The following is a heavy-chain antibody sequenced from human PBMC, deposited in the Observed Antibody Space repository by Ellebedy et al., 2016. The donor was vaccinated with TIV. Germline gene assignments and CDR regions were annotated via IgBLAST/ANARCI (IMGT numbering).Heavy chain of an antibody. V-gene: IGHV1-2*02. Sequence: AASVKVSCKTSGYTFTGSYVHWVRQAPGQGLEWMGWITPNNGGTNYAQKFRGRVTMTRATSINTAYMELSTPTSDDTAVYYCAISPNQYFFDYWGQGTLVTVSS. D-gene: IGHD3-9*01. CDR1: GYTFTGSY. J-gene: IGHJ4*02. CDR2: ITPNNGGT. CDR3: AISPNQYFFDY.